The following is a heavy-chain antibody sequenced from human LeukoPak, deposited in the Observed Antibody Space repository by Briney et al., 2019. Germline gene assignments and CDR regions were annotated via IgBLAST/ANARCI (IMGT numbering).Heavy chain of an antibody. CDR3: AREGRDGHNPFDF. D-gene: IGHD5-24*01. CDR2: IYSGGST. V-gene: IGHV4-59*01. CDR1: GGSISSYY. J-gene: IGHJ4*02. Sequence: SETLSLTCTVSGGSISSYYWSWIRQPPGKGLEWIGYIYSGGSTNYNPSLKSRVTISVDTSKNQFSLKLNSATAADAAVYYCAREGRDGHNPFDFWGQGTLVTVSS.